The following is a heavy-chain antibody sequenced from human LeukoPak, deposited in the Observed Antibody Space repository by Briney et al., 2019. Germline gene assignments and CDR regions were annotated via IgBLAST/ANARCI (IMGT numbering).Heavy chain of an antibody. Sequence: GGSLRLSCAASGFTFSSYWMSWVRQAPGKGLEWVANIKQDGSEKYYVDSVKGRFTISRDNAKNSLYLQMNSLRAEDTAVYYCAKDLRWIQFLGAFDIWGQRTMVTVSS. CDR1: GFTFSSYW. D-gene: IGHD5-24*01. CDR2: IKQDGSEK. J-gene: IGHJ3*02. V-gene: IGHV3-7*03. CDR3: AKDLRWIQFLGAFDI.